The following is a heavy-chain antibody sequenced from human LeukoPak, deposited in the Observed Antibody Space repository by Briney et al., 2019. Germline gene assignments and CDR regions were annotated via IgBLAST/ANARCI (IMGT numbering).Heavy chain of an antibody. CDR3: AREGIAAAGTVDY. D-gene: IGHD6-13*01. CDR2: IYYSGST. Sequence: SETLSLTCTVSGDSISSYYWSWIRQPPGKGLEWIGYIYYSGSTNYNPSLKSRVTVSVDTSKNQFSLKLSSVTAADTAVYYCAREGIAAAGTVDYWGQGTLVTVSS. J-gene: IGHJ4*02. V-gene: IGHV4-59*12. CDR1: GDSISSYY.